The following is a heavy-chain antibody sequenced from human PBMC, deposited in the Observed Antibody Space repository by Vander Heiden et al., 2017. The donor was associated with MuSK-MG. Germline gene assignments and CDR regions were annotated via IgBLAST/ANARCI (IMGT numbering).Heavy chain of an antibody. CDR1: GGSFSGYY. Sequence: QVQLQQWGAGLWKPSETLSLTCAVYGGSFSGYYWSWIRQPPGKGLEWIGEINHSGRTNYNPSLKSRVTISVDTSKNQFSLKLSSLTAADTAVYYCAKDQYYYGSGSPIDYWGQGTLVTVFS. V-gene: IGHV4-34*01. CDR3: AKDQYYYGSGSPIDY. J-gene: IGHJ4*02. D-gene: IGHD3-10*01. CDR2: INHSGRT.